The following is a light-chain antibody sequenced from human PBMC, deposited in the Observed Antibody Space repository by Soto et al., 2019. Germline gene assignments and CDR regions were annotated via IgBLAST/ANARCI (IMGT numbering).Light chain of an antibody. V-gene: IGKV2-28*01. J-gene: IGKJ3*01. CDR3: MQTLQSGVT. CDR1: QSLLHSNGYTY. CDR2: LVS. Sequence: DIVMTQSPLSLPVTPGEPASISCRSSQSLLHSNGYTYLDWYLQKPGQSPQLLIYLVSNRDYGVTDRLRGSGSGTDVTLKNSRVEAEDVGIYYCMQTLQSGVTFGPGTKVDF.